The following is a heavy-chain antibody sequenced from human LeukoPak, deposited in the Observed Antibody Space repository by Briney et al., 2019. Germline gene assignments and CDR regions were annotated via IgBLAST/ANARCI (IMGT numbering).Heavy chain of an antibody. V-gene: IGHV4-4*02. D-gene: IGHD1-26*01. CDR2: IFHSGTT. J-gene: IGHJ2*01. CDR1: GFTFSSYAM. CDR3: ARDYIVGASYWYFDL. Sequence: PGGSLRLSCAASGFTFSSYAMSWVRQAPGKGLEWIGQIFHSGTTNYNPSLQSRVTISVDKSKNQFSLKLTSVTAADTAVYYCARDYIVGASYWYFDLWGRGTLVTVSS.